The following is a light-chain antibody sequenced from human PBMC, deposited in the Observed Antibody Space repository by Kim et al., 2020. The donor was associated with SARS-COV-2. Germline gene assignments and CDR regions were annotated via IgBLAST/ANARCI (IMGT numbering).Light chain of an antibody. CDR2: DVS. CDR1: SSDVGAYNY. Sequence: QSALTQPASVSGSPGQSITISCTGTSSDVGAYNYVSWYQLLPGKAPELMIFDVSERPSGISNHFSGSKSGNTASLTISGLQAEDEADYYCCSYARSSSYVFGTGTKVTVL. V-gene: IGLV2-14*01. J-gene: IGLJ1*01. CDR3: CSYARSSSYV.